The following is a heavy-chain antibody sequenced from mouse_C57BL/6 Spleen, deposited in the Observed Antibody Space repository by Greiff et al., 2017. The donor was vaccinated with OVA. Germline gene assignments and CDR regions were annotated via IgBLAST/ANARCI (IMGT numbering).Heavy chain of an antibody. Sequence: QVQLQQPGAELVRPGTSVKLSCKASGYTFTSYWMHWVKQRPGQGLEWIGVIDPSDSYTNYNQKFKGKATLTVDTSSSTAYMQLSSLTSEDSAVYYCNLPYAMDYWGQGTSVTVSS. J-gene: IGHJ4*01. D-gene: IGHD2-1*01. CDR1: GYTFTSYW. CDR2: IDPSDSYT. CDR3: NLPYAMDY. V-gene: IGHV1-59*01.